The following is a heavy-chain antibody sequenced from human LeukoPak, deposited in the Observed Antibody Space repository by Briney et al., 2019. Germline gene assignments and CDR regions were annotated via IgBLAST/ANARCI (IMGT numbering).Heavy chain of an antibody. CDR1: GGSISSSNW. V-gene: IGHV4-4*02. J-gene: IGHJ4*02. CDR2: IYHSGST. Sequence: SETLYLTCAVSGGSISSSNWWSWVRQPPGKGLEWIGEIYHSGSTNYNPSLKSRVTISVDKSKNQFSLKLSSVTAADTAVYYCARLLWFGYLEDEGDYWGQGTLVTVSS. CDR3: ARLLWFGYLEDEGDY. D-gene: IGHD3-10*01.